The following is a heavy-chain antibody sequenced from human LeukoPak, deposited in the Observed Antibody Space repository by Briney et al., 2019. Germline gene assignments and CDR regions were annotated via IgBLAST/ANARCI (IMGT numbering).Heavy chain of an antibody. CDR3: AREIRYGSGSYYNPGDY. CDR2: ISYDGSNK. Sequence: GGSLRLSCAASGFTFSSYAMHWVRQAPGKGLEWVAVISYDGSNKYYADSVKGRFTISRDNSKNTLYLQMNSLRAEDTAVYYCAREIRYGSGSYYNPGDYWGQGTLVTVSS. CDR1: GFTFSSYA. D-gene: IGHD3-10*01. J-gene: IGHJ4*02. V-gene: IGHV3-30-3*01.